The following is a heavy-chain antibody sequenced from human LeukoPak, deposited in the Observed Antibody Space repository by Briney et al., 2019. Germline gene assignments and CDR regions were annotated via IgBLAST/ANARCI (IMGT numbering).Heavy chain of an antibody. D-gene: IGHD3-9*01. Sequence: PGAPLRLSCAASGFSFRDYAMSWVRQAPGKGLEWVSVIYSGGSTYYADSVKGRFTISRDNSKNTLYLQMNSLRAEDTAVYYCARDVYDIQDYYYYGMDVWGKGTTVTVSS. J-gene: IGHJ6*04. CDR3: ARDVYDIQDYYYYGMDV. CDR1: GFSFRDYA. CDR2: IYSGGST. V-gene: IGHV3-53*01.